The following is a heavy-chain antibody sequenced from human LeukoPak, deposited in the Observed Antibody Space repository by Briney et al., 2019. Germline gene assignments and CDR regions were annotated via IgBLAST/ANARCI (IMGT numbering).Heavy chain of an antibody. D-gene: IGHD3-16*01. J-gene: IGHJ6*04. CDR1: GFPFSNSW. Sequence: GGSLRLSCVVSGFPFSNSWMYWVRQAPGKGLEGVANIKKDGNGISYVDSVKGRFIISRDNAMNSLYLQMNSLRVEDTAVYFCAGGNSIDVWGKGTAVTVSS. V-gene: IGHV3-7*03. CDR3: AGGNSIDV. CDR2: IKKDGNGI.